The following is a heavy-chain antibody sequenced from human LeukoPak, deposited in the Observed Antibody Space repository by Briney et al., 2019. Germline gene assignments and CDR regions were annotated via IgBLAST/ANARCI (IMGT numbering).Heavy chain of an antibody. J-gene: IGHJ4*02. V-gene: IGHV3-43*02. CDR3: AKCVGSENGSVDY. D-gene: IGHD1-26*01. CDR1: GFTFDDYA. Sequence: GGSLRLSCAASGFTFDDYAMHWVRQAPGKGLEWVSLISGDGGSTHHADSVKGRFTIARDNSRNSLYLQMNSLRTEGTALYYCAKCVGSENGSVDYWGQGTLVTVSS. CDR2: ISGDGGST.